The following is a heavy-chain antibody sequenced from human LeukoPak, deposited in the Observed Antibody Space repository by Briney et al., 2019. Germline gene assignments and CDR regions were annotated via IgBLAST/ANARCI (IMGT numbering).Heavy chain of an antibody. Sequence: PGGSLRLSCAASGFTVSRNYYMNWVRQAPGKGLEWVSVIYSAGSTYYADSVKGRFTISRDNSKNTVYLQMNSLRAEDTAVYYCARGDDYGGAWCYFDCWGQGTLVTVSS. J-gene: IGHJ4*02. V-gene: IGHV3-53*01. CDR2: IYSAGST. D-gene: IGHD4-23*01. CDR3: ARGDDYGGAWCYFDC. CDR1: GFTVSRNY.